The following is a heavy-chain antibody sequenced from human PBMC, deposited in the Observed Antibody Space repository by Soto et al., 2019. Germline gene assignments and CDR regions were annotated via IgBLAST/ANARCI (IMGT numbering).Heavy chain of an antibody. CDR2: IKQDGSEK. D-gene: IGHD6-13*01. Sequence: PGGSLRLSCAASGFTFSSYWVSWVRQAPGKGLEWVANIKQDGSEKYYVDSVKGRFTISRDNAKNSLYLQMNSLRAEDTAVYYCARDRSSWYWGYYYGMDVWGQGTTVTVSS. CDR3: ARDRSSWYWGYYYGMDV. CDR1: GFTFSSYW. V-gene: IGHV3-7*01. J-gene: IGHJ6*02.